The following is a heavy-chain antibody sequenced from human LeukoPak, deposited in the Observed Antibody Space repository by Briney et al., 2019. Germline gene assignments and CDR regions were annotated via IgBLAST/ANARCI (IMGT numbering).Heavy chain of an antibody. CDR3: ARRVGYYYYMDV. CDR1: GYTFGSYE. J-gene: IGHJ6*03. Sequence: ASVKVSCKASGYTFGSYEINWVRQATGQGPEWMGWMNSNTGNTGYAQKFQGRVTMTRNTSITTAYMELSSLRSEDTAVYYCARRVGYYYYMDVWDKGTTVTVSS. V-gene: IGHV1-8*01. CDR2: MNSNTGNT.